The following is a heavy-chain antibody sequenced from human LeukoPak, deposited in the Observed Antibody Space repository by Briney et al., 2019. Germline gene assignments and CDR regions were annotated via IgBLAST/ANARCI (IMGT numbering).Heavy chain of an antibody. CDR2: MVRSSGVS. V-gene: IGHV1-2*02. CDR3: STEDKYCTSTTCGDF. CDR1: GYTFTAYY. J-gene: IGHJ4*02. D-gene: IGHD2-2*01. Sequence: GASVTVSFKASGYTFTAYYVHWVRQAPGQGLEWMGYMVRSSGVSHYSQKFQDRVTMTRDTSTSTAYLELSGLTSDDTAVYYCSTEDKYCTSTTCGDFWGQGTLVTVSS.